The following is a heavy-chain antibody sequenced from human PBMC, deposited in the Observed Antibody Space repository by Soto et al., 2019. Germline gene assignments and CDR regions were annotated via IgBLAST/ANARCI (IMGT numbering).Heavy chain of an antibody. Sequence: QVQLQESGPGLVKPSQTLSLTCTVSGGSINTGGYYWGWIRHLPGEGLEWIGHIFSTGTAYYNPSLRSRVTVSIYMSANQFSLQMYSVTAADTAMYYCARRLDDTPETFFNWFDPWGQGILVTVSS. J-gene: IGHJ5*02. CDR2: IFSTGTA. CDR1: GGSINTGGYY. CDR3: ARRLDDTPETFFNWFDP. D-gene: IGHD2-15*01. V-gene: IGHV4-31*03.